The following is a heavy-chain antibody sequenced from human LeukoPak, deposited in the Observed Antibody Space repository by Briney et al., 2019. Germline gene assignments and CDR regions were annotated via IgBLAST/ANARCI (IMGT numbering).Heavy chain of an antibody. D-gene: IGHD3-3*01. CDR3: ARSRARFLGEHFDY. J-gene: IGHJ4*02. CDR1: GGSISSSSYY. Sequence: SETLSLTCTVSGGSISSSSYYWGWIRQPPGKGLEWIGSIYYSGSTYYNPSLKSRVTISVDTSKNQFSLKLSSVTAADTAVYYCARSRARFLGEHFDYWGQGTLVTVSS. V-gene: IGHV4-39*07. CDR2: IYYSGST.